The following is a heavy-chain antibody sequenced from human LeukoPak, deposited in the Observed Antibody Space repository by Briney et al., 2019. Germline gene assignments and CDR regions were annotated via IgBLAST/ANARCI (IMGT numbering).Heavy chain of an antibody. CDR1: GFTFSSYW. CDR2: IKQDGSEK. D-gene: IGHD3-22*01. J-gene: IGHJ5*02. V-gene: IGHV3-7*01. CDR3: ARITYYYDSSGYRWFDP. Sequence: GGSLRPSCAASGFTFSSYWMSWVRQAPGKGLEWVANIKQDGSEKYYVDSVKGRFTISKDNAKNSLYLQMNSLRAEDTAVYYCARITYYYDSSGYRWFDPWGQGTLVTVSS.